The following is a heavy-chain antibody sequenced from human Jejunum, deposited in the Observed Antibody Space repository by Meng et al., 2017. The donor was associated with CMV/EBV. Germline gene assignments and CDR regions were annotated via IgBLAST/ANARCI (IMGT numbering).Heavy chain of an antibody. V-gene: IGHV1-69*12. Sequence: QVQLVQSVAEVKKPGSSVTVSCKVSGGTFGIYAITWVRQAPGQGLEWMGGIIRMFDSPTYAQKFQGRLTITADESTSTAYMELSSLTSDDTAVYYCARPYCTTSSCSLDFDYWGQGPLVTVSS. J-gene: IGHJ4*02. D-gene: IGHD2-2*01. CDR3: ARPYCTTSSCSLDFDY. CDR1: GGTFGIYA. CDR2: IIRMFDSP.